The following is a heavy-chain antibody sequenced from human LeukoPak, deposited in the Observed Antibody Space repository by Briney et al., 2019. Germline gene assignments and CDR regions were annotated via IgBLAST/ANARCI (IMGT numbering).Heavy chain of an antibody. Sequence: GGSLRLSCAASGFTFSSYGIHWVRQAPGKGLEWVAVIWYNGSNKYYADSVKGRFTISRDNSKNTLYLQMNSLRAEDTAVYYCARDNGYSSGWYDYWGQGTLVTVSS. CDR1: GFTFSSYG. CDR3: ARDNGYSSGWYDY. D-gene: IGHD6-19*01. V-gene: IGHV3-33*01. CDR2: IWYNGSNK. J-gene: IGHJ4*02.